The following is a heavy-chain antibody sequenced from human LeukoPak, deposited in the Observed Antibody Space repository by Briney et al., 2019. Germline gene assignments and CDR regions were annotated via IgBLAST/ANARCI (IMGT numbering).Heavy chain of an antibody. Sequence: ASVKVSCKASGYTFTTYDINWVRQAPGQGLEWMGWMNPNGINTGSAQKFQGRITMTMNASITTAYMELSSLRSEDTAVYYCARGRMSFVWSQGTLVTVSS. V-gene: IGHV1-8*01. CDR3: ARGRMSFV. CDR2: MNPNGINT. D-gene: IGHD3/OR15-3a*01. CDR1: GYTFTTYD. J-gene: IGHJ1*01.